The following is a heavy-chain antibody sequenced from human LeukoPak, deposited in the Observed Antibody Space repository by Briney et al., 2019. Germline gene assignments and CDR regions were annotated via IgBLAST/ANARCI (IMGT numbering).Heavy chain of an antibody. J-gene: IGHJ6*02. V-gene: IGHV3-66*01. D-gene: IGHD5-18*01. CDR2: TYVGGST. CDR1: GFTVSSNY. Sequence: RESLRLSCAASGFTVSSNYMSWVRQAPGRGLEWVSVTYVGGSTYYADSVKGRFPISRDNSKNTLYLQMNSLRAEDTAVYYCAKGGWDTAMGVSYYYYGMDVWGQGTTVTVSS. CDR3: AKGGWDTAMGVSYYYYGMDV.